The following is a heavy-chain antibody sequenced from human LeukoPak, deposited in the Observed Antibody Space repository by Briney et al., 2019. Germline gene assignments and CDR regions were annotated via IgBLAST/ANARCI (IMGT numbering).Heavy chain of an antibody. D-gene: IGHD5-18*01. CDR2: IYYSGST. CDR3: ARFPSYGYSYYMDV. CDR1: GGSISSSSYY. J-gene: IGHJ6*03. V-gene: IGHV4-39*07. Sequence: PSETLSLTCTVSGGSISSSSYYWGWIRQPPGKGLEWIGSIYYSGSTYYNPSLKSRVTISVDTSKNQFSLKLSSVTAADTAVYYCARFPSYGYSYYMDVWGKGTTVTVSS.